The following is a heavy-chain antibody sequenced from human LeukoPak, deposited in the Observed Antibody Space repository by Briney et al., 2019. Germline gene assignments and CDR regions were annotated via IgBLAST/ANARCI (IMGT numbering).Heavy chain of an antibody. CDR3: AGVRIAAAGTSNY. CDR1: GYTFTGYY. J-gene: IGHJ4*02. V-gene: IGHV1-2*06. CDR2: INPNSGGT. Sequence: ASVKVSCKASGYTFTGYYMHWVRQAPGQGLEWMGRINPNSGGTNYAQKFQGRVTMTRDTSISTAYMELSRLRSDDTAVYYCAGVRIAAAGTSNYWGQGTLVTVSS. D-gene: IGHD6-13*01.